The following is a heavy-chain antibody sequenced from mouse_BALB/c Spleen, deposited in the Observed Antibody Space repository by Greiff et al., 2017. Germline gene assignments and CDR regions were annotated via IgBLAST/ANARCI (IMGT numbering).Heavy chain of an antibody. J-gene: IGHJ4*01. V-gene: IGHV3-6*02. D-gene: IGHD4-1*01. CDR1: GYSITSGYY. CDR3: AREGVTGLYYYAMDY. CDR2: ISYDGSN. Sequence: ESGPGLVKPSQSLSLTCSVTGYSITSGYYWNWIRQFPGNKLEWMGYISYDGSNNYNPSLKNRISITRDTSKNQFFLKLNSVTTEDTATYYCAREGVTGLYYYAMDYWGQGTSVTVSS.